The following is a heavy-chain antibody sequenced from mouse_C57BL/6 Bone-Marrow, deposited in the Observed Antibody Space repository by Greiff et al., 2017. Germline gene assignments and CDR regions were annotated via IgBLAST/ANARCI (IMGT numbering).Heavy chain of an antibody. D-gene: IGHD1-1*01. CDR1: GFSLTSYG. V-gene: IGHV2-2*01. Sequence: QVQLQQSGPGLVQPSQSLSITCTVSGFSLTSYGVHWVRQSPGKGLEWLGVIWSGGSTDYNAAFISRLSISKDNSKSQVFFKMNILQADDTAIYYCARNLLLRPVSRDYAMDYWGQGTSVTVSS. J-gene: IGHJ4*01. CDR2: IWSGGST. CDR3: ARNLLLRPVSRDYAMDY.